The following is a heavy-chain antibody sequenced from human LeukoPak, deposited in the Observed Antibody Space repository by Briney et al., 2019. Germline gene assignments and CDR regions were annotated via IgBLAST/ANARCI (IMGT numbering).Heavy chain of an antibody. CDR1: GYSISSGYY. V-gene: IGHV4-38-2*02. CDR2: IYHSGST. Sequence: ASETLSLTCTVSGYSISSGYYWGWIRQPPGKGLEWIGSIYHSGSTYYNPSLKSRVTISVDTSKNQFSLKLSSVTAADTAVYYCARDLTGNWFDPWGQGTLVTVSS. CDR3: ARDLTGNWFDP. D-gene: IGHD7-27*01. J-gene: IGHJ5*02.